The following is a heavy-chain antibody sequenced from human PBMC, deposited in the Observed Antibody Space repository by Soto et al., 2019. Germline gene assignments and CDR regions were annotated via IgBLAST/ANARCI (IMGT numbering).Heavy chain of an antibody. D-gene: IGHD2-15*01. CDR3: ARSGLYCPTGRCFHYYDYMDV. CDR1: GFTFDDYA. CDR2: ITWNGVTM. V-gene: IGHV3-9*01. Sequence: EVSLVESGGGLGQPGGSLRLSCSVSGFTFDDYAFHWVRQAPGKGLEWVSGITWNGVTMGYADSVRGRFTISRDSAKSSLYLQMNSLRPEDTALYYCARSGLYCPTGRCFHYYDYMDVWGRGTTVTVSS. J-gene: IGHJ6*03.